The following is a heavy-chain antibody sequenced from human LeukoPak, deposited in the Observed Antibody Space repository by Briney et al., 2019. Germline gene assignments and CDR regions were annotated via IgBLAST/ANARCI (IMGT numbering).Heavy chain of an antibody. J-gene: IGHJ4*02. CDR3: AKDRLTKYTSCNDS. CDR2: ISGSGGST. V-gene: IGHV3-23*01. D-gene: IGHD2-2*01. CDR1: GFTFSSYA. Sequence: GGSLRLSCAAAGFTFSSYAKSWVRQAPGKGLEWVSAISGSGGSTYYADSVKGRFTISRDNSKNTLYLQMNSLRAENTAVYYCAKDRLTKYTSCNDSWGQGTLVTVSS.